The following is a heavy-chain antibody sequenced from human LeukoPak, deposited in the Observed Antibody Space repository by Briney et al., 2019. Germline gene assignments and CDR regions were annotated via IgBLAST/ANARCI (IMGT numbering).Heavy chain of an antibody. D-gene: IGHD2-2*01. Sequence: GGSLRLSCAASGFTLSSFEMNWVRQAPGKGLEWVSYISSSGRTIYYADSVKGRFTISRDNAKNSLFLQMNSLSAEDTAVYYCGRAGPVTKDHFMDVWGKGTTVTVSS. CDR2: ISSSGRTI. J-gene: IGHJ6*03. CDR1: GFTLSSFE. V-gene: IGHV3-48*03. CDR3: GRAGPVTKDHFMDV.